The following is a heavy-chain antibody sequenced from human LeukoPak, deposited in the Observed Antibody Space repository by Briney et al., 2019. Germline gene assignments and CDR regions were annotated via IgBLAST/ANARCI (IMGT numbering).Heavy chain of an antibody. V-gene: IGHV3-53*01. CDR1: GFTVSSNY. J-gene: IGHJ4*02. D-gene: IGHD2-21*02. Sequence: GGSLRLSCAASGFTVSSNYMCWVRQAPGKGLEWVSVIYSGGSTYYADSVKGRFTISRDNSKNTLYLQMNSLRAEDTAVYYCARANLYCGGDCWLSYWGQGTLVTVSS. CDR2: IYSGGST. CDR3: ARANLYCGGDCWLSY.